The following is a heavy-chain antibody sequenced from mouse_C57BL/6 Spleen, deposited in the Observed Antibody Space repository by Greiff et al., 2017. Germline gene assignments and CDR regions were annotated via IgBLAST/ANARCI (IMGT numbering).Heavy chain of an antibody. CDR1: GYTFTSYD. Sequence: VKLVESGPELVKPGASVKLSCKASGYTFTSYDINWVKQRPGQGLEWIGWIYPRDGSTKYNEKFKGKATLTVDTSSSTAYMELHSLTSEDSAVYFCARKLPTMVLYFDYWGQGTTLTVSS. CDR2: IYPRDGST. J-gene: IGHJ2*01. CDR3: ARKLPTMVLYFDY. D-gene: IGHD2-10*01. V-gene: IGHV1-85*01.